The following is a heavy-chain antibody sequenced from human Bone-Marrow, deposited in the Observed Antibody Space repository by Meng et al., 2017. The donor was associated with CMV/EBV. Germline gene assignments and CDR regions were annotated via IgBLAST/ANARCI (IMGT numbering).Heavy chain of an antibody. CDR1: GFTFSNAW. D-gene: IGHD2-21*01. CDR2: ISSSSSYI. J-gene: IGHJ4*02. V-gene: IGHV3-21*01. Sequence: GESLKISCAASGFTFSNAWMSWVRQAPGKGLEWVSSISSSSSYIYYADSVKGRFTISRDNAKNSLYLQMNSLRAEDTAVYYCARGGVVIADDYWGQGTLVTVSS. CDR3: ARGGVVIADDY.